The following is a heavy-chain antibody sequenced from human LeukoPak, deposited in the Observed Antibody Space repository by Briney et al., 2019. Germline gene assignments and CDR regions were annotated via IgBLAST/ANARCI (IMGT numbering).Heavy chain of an antibody. CDR3: WCLTTTNFDS. J-gene: IGHJ4*02. V-gene: IGHV4-39*01. CDR1: GDSISSSGYY. D-gene: IGHD4/OR15-4a*01. CDR2: FYSTGST. Sequence: PSETLSLTCTVSGDSISSSGYYWGWVRQPPGKGLEWIGNFYSTGSTYHNPSLKSRVTISGDTSKNQFSLRLSSVTAADTAVYYCWCLTTTNFDSWGQGTLVTVSS.